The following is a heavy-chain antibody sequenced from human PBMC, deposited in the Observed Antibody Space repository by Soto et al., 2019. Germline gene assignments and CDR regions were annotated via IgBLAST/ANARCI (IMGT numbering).Heavy chain of an antibody. V-gene: IGHV4-59*01. CDR3: ARVSDYYDSSGEIDY. CDR1: GGSISSYY. J-gene: IGHJ4*02. D-gene: IGHD3-22*01. CDR2: IYYSGST. Sequence: SETLSLTCTVSGGSISSYYWSWIRQPPGKGLEWIGYIYYSGSTNYNPPLKSRVTISVDTSKNQFSLKLSSVTAADTAVYYCARVSDYYDSSGEIDYWGQGTLVTVSS.